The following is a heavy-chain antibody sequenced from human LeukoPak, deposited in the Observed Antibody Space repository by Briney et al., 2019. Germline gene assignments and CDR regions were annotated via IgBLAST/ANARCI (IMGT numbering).Heavy chain of an antibody. CDR1: GFTFDDYS. Sequence: GGSLRLSCAASGFTFDDYSMHWVRQAPGKGLEWVSGISWNSGSIGYAGSVKGRFTISRDDAKNSLYLQMNSLRAEDTALYYCAKGHDYGDYVGGRFDPWGQGTLVTVSS. D-gene: IGHD4-17*01. V-gene: IGHV3-9*01. CDR2: ISWNSGSI. J-gene: IGHJ5*02. CDR3: AKGHDYGDYVGGRFDP.